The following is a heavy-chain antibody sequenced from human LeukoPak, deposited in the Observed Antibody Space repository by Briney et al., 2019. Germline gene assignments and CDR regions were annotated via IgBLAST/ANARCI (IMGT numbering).Heavy chain of an antibody. V-gene: IGHV4-39*07. CDR2: ISYSGTT. CDR1: GGSISSSSYY. Sequence: NSSETLSLTCTVSGGSISSSSYYWGWVRQSPGKGLEWIGTISYSGTTYYNPSLKSRVTISLDTSKNQFSLKLSSVTAADTAIYYCARDFSSSSSVYYYYYMDVWGKGTTVTVSS. D-gene: IGHD6-6*01. CDR3: ARDFSSSSSVYYYYYMDV. J-gene: IGHJ6*03.